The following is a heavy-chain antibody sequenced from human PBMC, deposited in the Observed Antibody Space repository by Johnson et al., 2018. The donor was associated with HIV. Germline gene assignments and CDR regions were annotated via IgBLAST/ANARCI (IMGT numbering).Heavy chain of an antibody. CDR2: IRYDGSNK. CDR1: GFTFDDYG. V-gene: IGHV3-30*02. J-gene: IGHJ3*02. Sequence: QVQLVESGGGVVRPGGSLRLSCAASGFTFDDYGMSWVRQAPGKGLEWVAFIRYDGSNKYYADSVKGRFTISRDNSKNTLYLQMNSLRAEDTAVYYCAREPSIAAAGGDGAFDIWGRGTMLTVSS. CDR3: AREPSIAAAGGDGAFDI. D-gene: IGHD6-13*01.